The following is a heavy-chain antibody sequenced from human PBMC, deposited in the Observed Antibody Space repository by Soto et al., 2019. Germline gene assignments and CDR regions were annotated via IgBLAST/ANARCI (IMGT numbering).Heavy chain of an antibody. CDR3: AKATTNGGWFNPFNS. Sequence: GGSLRLSCAASGFSFFNYAMNWVRQAPGKGLEWVSGLSGSGTTTYYADSVKGRFTIYRDNSRHTLFLQINSLTADATAGYYCAKATTNGGWFNPFNSWGQGALVTVSS. D-gene: IGHD6-19*01. CDR1: GFSFFNYA. V-gene: IGHV3-23*01. J-gene: IGHJ4*02. CDR2: LSGSGTTT.